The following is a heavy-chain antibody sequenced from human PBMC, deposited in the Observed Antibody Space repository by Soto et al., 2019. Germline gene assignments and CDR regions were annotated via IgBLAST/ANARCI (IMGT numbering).Heavy chain of an antibody. V-gene: IGHV3-9*01. CDR1: GFTFDDYA. CDR3: AKGGLVVVAATLDY. CDR2: ISWNSGSI. J-gene: IGHJ4*02. D-gene: IGHD2-15*01. Sequence: ESGGGLVQPGRSLRLSCAASGFTFDDYAMHWVRQAPGKGLEWVSGISWNSGSIGYADSVKGRFTISRDNAKNSLYLQMNSLRAEDTALYYCAKGGLVVVAATLDYWGQGTLVTVSS.